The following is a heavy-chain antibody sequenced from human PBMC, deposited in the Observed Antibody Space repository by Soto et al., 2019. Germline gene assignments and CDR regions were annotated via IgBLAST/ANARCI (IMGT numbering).Heavy chain of an antibody. CDR1: GFIFSRYG. J-gene: IGHJ4*02. D-gene: IGHD6-6*01. V-gene: IGHV3-33*01. CDR2: TWYDGSNK. CDR3: AREGGGKIVEYSSSTPFDY. Sequence: QVQLVESGGGVVQPGRSLRLSCAASGFIFSRYGMHWVRQAPGKGLEWVAVTWYDGSNKYYADSVKGRFTISRDNSKNTVYLQMNRLRAEDTAVYYCAREGGGKIVEYSSSTPFDYWGQGTLVTVSS.